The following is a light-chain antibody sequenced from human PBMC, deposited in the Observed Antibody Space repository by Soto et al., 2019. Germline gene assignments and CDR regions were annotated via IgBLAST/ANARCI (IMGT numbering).Light chain of an antibody. CDR2: ASS. CDR1: QSISSY. Sequence: DIKMNHSPSSLSDSVGDRVTITFRASQSISSYLNWYHKKPGKAPKLLIYASSSLQSGVPTRFSGSVSGTGFTRTISSLQPEDFTTYYCQQRYRTTRTFGQGTKVDIK. J-gene: IGKJ1*01. CDR3: QQRYRTTRT. V-gene: IGKV1-39*01.